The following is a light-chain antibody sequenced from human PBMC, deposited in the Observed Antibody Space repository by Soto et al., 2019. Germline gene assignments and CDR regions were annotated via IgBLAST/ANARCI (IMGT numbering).Light chain of an antibody. CDR3: QQYNSQGT. Sequence: DIQMTQSPSTLSASVGDRVTITCRASQSISNWLAWYQQKPGKAPKLLIYKASSLESGVPSRFNGSGSGTEFTLTISSLQPDDFATYYCQQYNSQGTFGQGTKVEIK. CDR1: QSISNW. CDR2: KAS. V-gene: IGKV1-5*03. J-gene: IGKJ1*01.